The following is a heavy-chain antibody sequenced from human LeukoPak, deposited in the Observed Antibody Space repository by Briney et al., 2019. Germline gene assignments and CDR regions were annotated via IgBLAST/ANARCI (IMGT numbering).Heavy chain of an antibody. Sequence: PSETLSLTCAVYGGSFSGYYWSWIRPPPGKGLEWIGEINHSGSTNYNPSLKSRVTISVDTSKNQFSLKLSSVTAADTAVYYCARKKYYDILTGLYNWFDPWGQGTLVTVSS. CDR1: GGSFSGYY. V-gene: IGHV4-34*01. D-gene: IGHD3-9*01. CDR3: ARKKYYDILTGLYNWFDP. J-gene: IGHJ5*02. CDR2: INHSGST.